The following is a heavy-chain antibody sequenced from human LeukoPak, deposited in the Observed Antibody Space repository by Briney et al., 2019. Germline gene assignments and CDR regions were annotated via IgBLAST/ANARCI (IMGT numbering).Heavy chain of an antibody. Sequence: GGSLRLSCAASGFTFSSYGMHWVRQAPGKGLEWVAVIWNDGSNKYYADSVKGRFTISRDNSKNTLYLQMSSLRAEDTAVYYCAKVRATVVTHDAFDIWGQGTMVTVSS. D-gene: IGHD4-23*01. V-gene: IGHV3-33*06. CDR2: IWNDGSNK. CDR3: AKVRATVVTHDAFDI. CDR1: GFTFSSYG. J-gene: IGHJ3*02.